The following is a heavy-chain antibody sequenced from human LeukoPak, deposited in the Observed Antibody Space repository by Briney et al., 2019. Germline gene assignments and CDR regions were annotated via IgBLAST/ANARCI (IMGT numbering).Heavy chain of an antibody. CDR1: GYSFPSYW. CDR2: IYPGDSDI. J-gene: IGHJ3*02. V-gene: IGHV5-51*01. Sequence: GESLKISCKGSGYSFPSYWIGWVRQMPGKGLEWMGIIYPGDSDIRYSPSFQGQVTISADKSISTAYLQWSSLKASDTAMYYCARTHCTDGVCYNGLDAFDIWGQGTMVTVSS. D-gene: IGHD2-8*01. CDR3: ARTHCTDGVCYNGLDAFDI.